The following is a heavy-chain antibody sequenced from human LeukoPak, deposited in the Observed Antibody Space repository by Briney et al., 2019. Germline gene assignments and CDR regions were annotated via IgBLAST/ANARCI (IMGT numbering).Heavy chain of an antibody. CDR2: INHNAEMI. CDR3: ARDHDWAFDL. CDR1: GFPFGSYV. V-gene: IGHV3-48*02. Sequence: TGGSLSLSCEASGFPFGSYVMTWVRQAPGKGLEWIAYINHNAEMIFYPDFVKGRFTISRDNAKNSLYLQMNALRYEDTAIYYCARDHDWAFDLWGQGTLVTVSS. J-gene: IGHJ4*02. D-gene: IGHD3-9*01.